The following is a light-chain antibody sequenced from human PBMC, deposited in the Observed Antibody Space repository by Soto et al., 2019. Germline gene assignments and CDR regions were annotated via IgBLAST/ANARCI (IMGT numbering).Light chain of an antibody. CDR2: GAS. CDR1: QSVSSN. V-gene: IGKV3-15*01. Sequence: EIVMTQSPATLSVSPGERATLSCRASQSVSSNLAWYQQKPGQSPRLLIYGASTRATGIPARFSGSGSGTEFTLTIGSLQSEDFAIYYCQQYYNWPLFGPGTKVDIK. CDR3: QQYYNWPL. J-gene: IGKJ3*01.